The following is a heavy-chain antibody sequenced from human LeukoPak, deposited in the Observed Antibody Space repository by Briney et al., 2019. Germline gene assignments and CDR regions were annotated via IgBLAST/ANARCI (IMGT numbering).Heavy chain of an antibody. Sequence: GASVKVSCKSSGYTFTGYYMHWVRQAPGQGLKWMGCFNPNSGGTNYAQKFQGRVTMTRDTSISTAYMELSRLRSHDTAVYYCARVQDYYDSSGYYGAFDYWGQGTLVTVSS. V-gene: IGHV1-2*02. CDR2: FNPNSGGT. CDR3: ARVQDYYDSSGYYGAFDY. CDR1: GYTFTGYY. J-gene: IGHJ4*02. D-gene: IGHD3-22*01.